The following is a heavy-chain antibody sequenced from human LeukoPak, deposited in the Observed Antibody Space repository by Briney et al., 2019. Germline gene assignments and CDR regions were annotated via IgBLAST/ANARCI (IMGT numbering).Heavy chain of an antibody. D-gene: IGHD3-3*01. V-gene: IGHV1-69*06. CDR2: IIPIFGTA. J-gene: IGHJ6*03. CDR1: GGTFSSYA. CDR3: ARSADFWSGYYTSWYPYYYYMDV. Sequence: GASVKVSCKASGGTFSSYAISWVRQAPGQGLEWMGGIIPIFGTANYAQKFQGRVTITADKSTSTAYMELSSLRSEDTAVYYCARSADFWSGYYTSWYPYYYYMDVWGKGTTVTVSS.